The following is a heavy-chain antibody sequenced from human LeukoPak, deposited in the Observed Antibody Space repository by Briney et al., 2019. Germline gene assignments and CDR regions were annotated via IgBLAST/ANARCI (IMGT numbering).Heavy chain of an antibody. Sequence: GGSLRLSCAASEFTFSNYWMHWVRHAPGKGLVWVSRINTDGNITTYADSVKGRFTTSRDNAKNTLYLQMNSLGAEDTAVYYCALPDYDSSGYGSWGQGTMVTVSS. J-gene: IGHJ3*01. D-gene: IGHD3-22*01. CDR1: EFTFSNYW. CDR2: INTDGNIT. V-gene: IGHV3-74*01. CDR3: ALPDYDSSGYGS.